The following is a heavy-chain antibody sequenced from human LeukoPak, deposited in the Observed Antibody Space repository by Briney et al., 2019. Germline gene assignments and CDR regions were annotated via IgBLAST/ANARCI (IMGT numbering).Heavy chain of an antibody. CDR3: AKIRSEVVVAATNY. CDR1: GFTFSSYD. D-gene: IGHD2-15*01. V-gene: IGHV3-64*01. CDR2: ISSNGGST. Sequence: GGPLRLSCAASGFTFSSYDMHWVRQAPGKGLEYVSAISSNGGSTYYANSVKGRFTISRDNSKNTLYLQMGSLRAEDTAVYYCAKIRSEVVVAATNYWGQGTLVSVSS. J-gene: IGHJ4*02.